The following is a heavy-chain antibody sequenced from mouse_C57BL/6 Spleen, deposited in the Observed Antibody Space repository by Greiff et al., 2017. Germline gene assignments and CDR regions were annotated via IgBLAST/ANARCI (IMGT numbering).Heavy chain of an antibody. CDR3: ARAGGNYDFDY. Sequence: EVQLQQSGPELVKPGASVKISCKASGYTFTDYYMNWVKQSPGKSLEWIGDINPNNGGTSYNQKFKGKATLTVDKSSSTAYMELRSLTSEDSAVYYCARAGGNYDFDYWGQGTTLTVSS. D-gene: IGHD2-1*01. CDR1: GYTFTDYY. CDR2: INPNNGGT. J-gene: IGHJ2*01. V-gene: IGHV1-26*01.